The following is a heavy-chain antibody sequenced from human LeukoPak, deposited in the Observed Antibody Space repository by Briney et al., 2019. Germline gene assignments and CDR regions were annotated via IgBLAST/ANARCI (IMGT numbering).Heavy chain of an antibody. V-gene: IGHV3-23*01. J-gene: IGHJ6*02. CDR3: AKVGYCSSTSCYHWVEYYYGMDV. D-gene: IGHD2-2*01. CDR2: ISGSGGST. Sequence: PGGSLRLSRAASGFTFSSYAMSSVRQAPGEGLEWVSAISGSGGSTYYADSVKGRFTISRDNSKNTLYLQMNSLRAEDTAVYYCAKVGYCSSTSCYHWVEYYYGMDVWGQGTTVTVSS. CDR1: GFTFSSYA.